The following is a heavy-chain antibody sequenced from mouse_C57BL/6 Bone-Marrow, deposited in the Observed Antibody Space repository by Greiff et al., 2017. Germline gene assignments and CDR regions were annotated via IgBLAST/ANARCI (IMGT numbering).Heavy chain of an antibody. J-gene: IGHJ1*03. D-gene: IGHD1-1*01. V-gene: IGHV1-80*01. CDR2: IYPGDGDT. CDR3: AFISAVVGRWDFDV. CDR1: GYAFSSYW. Sequence: QVQLKQSGAELVKPGASVKISCKASGYAFSSYWMNWVKQRPGKGLEWIGQIYPGDGDTNYNGKFKGKATLTAGKSSSTASMQLSSLTSDDAADYFWAFISAVVGRWDFDVWGTGTTVTVSS.